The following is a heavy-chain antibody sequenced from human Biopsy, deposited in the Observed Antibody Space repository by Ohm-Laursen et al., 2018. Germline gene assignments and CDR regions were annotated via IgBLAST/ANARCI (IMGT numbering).Heavy chain of an antibody. V-gene: IGHV1-8*01. CDR2: MNPNSGNT. Sequence: VSVKVSCKSSGYTFTSYDINWVRQATGQGLEWMGWMNPNSGNTDYAQKFQGRVTMTRNTSISTAYMELNSLRSEDTAVYYCARGSFWFGGNYYYYGMDVWGQGTTVTVSS. CDR1: GYTFTSYD. CDR3: ARGSFWFGGNYYYYGMDV. D-gene: IGHD3-10*01. J-gene: IGHJ6*02.